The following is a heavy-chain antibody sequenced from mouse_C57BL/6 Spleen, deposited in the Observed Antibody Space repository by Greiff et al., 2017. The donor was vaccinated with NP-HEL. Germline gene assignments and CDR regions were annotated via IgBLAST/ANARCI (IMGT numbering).Heavy chain of an antibody. CDR3: ANNSAYAMDY. V-gene: IGHV5-17*01. CDR1: GFTFSDYG. J-gene: IGHJ4*01. CDR2: ISSGSSTI. D-gene: IGHD1-3*01. Sequence: EVKLVESGGGLVKPGGSLKLSCAASGFTFSDYGMHWVRQAPEKGLEWVAYISSGSSTIYYADTVKGRFTISRDNAKNTLFLQMTSLRSEDTAMYYCANNSAYAMDYWGQGTSVTVSS.